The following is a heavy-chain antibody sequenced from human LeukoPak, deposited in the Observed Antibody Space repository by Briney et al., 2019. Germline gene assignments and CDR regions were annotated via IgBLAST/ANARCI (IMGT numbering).Heavy chain of an antibody. CDR1: GGSISSSSYY. CDR3: ARDRYFDY. J-gene: IGHJ4*02. V-gene: IGHV4-39*02. CDR2: IYYSGST. Sequence: SETLSLTCTVSGGSISSSSYYWGWIRQPPGKGLEWIGSIYYSGSTYYNPSLKSRFTISRDNAKNSLYLQMNSLRAEDTAVYYCARDRYFDYWGQGTLVTVSS.